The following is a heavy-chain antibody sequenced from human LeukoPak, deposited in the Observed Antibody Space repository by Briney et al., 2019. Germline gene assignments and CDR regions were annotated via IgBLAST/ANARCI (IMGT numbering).Heavy chain of an antibody. V-gene: IGHV3-23*01. CDR1: GFTFSNYA. J-gene: IGHJ4*02. D-gene: IGHD3-9*01. CDR3: AKRGSALRYFDF. CDR2: ISTGGAGT. Sequence: GGSLRLSCAASGFTFSNYAMSWVRQAPGKGLEWVSAISTGGAGTYYADSVKGRFTISRDNSQNTLYLQMNSLRAEDTAIYYCAKRGSALRYFDFWGQGTLVTVSA.